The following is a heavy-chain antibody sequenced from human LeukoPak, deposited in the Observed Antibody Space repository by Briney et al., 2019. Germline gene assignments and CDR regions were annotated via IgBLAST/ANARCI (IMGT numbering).Heavy chain of an antibody. V-gene: IGHV1-18*01. D-gene: IGHD4-17*01. J-gene: IGHJ4*02. CDR1: GYTFTSYG. CDR3: ARVPYDYGDYANDY. CDR2: IRAYNGNT. Sequence: ASVKVSCNASGYTFTSYGISWVRQAPGQGLEWMGWIRAYNGNTNYAQKLQGRVTMTTDPSTSTAYMELRSLRSDDTAVYYCARVPYDYGDYANDYWGQGTLVTVSS.